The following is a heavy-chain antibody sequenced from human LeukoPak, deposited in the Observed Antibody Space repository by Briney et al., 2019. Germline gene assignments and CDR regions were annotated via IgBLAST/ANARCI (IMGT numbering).Heavy chain of an antibody. CDR1: GFTFSSYS. V-gene: IGHV3-21*01. Sequence: PGGSLRLSCAASGFTFSSYSMNWVRQAPGKGLEWVSSISSSSTYIHYADSVKGRFTISRDNAKNSLYLQMNSLRAEDAAVYYCATHELKDAFDIWGQGTMVTVSS. J-gene: IGHJ3*02. CDR3: ATHELKDAFDI. CDR2: ISSSSTYI. D-gene: IGHD3-10*01.